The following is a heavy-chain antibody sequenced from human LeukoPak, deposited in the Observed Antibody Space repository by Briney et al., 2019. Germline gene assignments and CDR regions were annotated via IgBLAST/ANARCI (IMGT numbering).Heavy chain of an antibody. V-gene: IGHV1-2*02. Sequence: ASVKVSCKASGYTFTGYYMHWVRQAPGQGLEWMGWINPNSGGTNYAQKFQGRVTITRNTSISTAYMELSSLRSEDTAVYYCARVTTQKGGSSPNYWGQGTLVTVSS. CDR1: GYTFTGYY. J-gene: IGHJ4*02. CDR2: INPNSGGT. CDR3: ARVTTQKGGSSPNY. D-gene: IGHD6-6*01.